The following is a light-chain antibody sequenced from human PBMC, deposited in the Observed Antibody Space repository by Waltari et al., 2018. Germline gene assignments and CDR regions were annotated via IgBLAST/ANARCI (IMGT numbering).Light chain of an antibody. V-gene: IGKV3-11*01. CDR1: QSVSSY. CDR2: DAS. J-gene: IGKJ3*01. Sequence: EIVLTQSPATLSLSPGERATLSCRASQSVSSYLAWYQQKPGQAPRLLIYDASNRATGIPARFSGSGSGTDFTLTISSLEPEDFAVYYCQQRGDFGLGTKVDIK. CDR3: QQRGD.